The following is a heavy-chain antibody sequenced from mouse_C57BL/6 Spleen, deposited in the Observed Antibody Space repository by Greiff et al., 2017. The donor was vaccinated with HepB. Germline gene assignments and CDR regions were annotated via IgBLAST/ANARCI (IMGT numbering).Heavy chain of an antibody. J-gene: IGHJ2*01. CDR2: IYPGSGNT. V-gene: IGHV1-66*01. Sequence: QVQLQQSGPELVKPGASVKISCKASGYSSTSYYIHWVKQRPGQGLEWIGWIYPGSGNTKYNEKFKGKATLTADTSSSTAYMQLSSLTSEDSAVYYCARGGIGDYDGLGYWGQGTTLTVSS. D-gene: IGHD2-4*01. CDR1: GYSSTSYY. CDR3: ARGGIGDYDGLGY.